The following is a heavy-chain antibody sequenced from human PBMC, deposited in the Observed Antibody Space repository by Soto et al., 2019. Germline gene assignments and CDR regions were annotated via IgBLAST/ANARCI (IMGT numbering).Heavy chain of an antibody. CDR1: GYTFTSYA. D-gene: IGHD2-21*02. Sequence: QVQLVQSGAEEKKPGASVKVSCKASGYTFTSYAMHWVRQAPGQRLEWMGWINAGNGNTKYSQKFQGRVTITRDTSASTAYMELSSLRSEDTAVHYCARAWVVVTAPDYWGQGTLVTVSS. J-gene: IGHJ4*02. CDR2: INAGNGNT. V-gene: IGHV1-3*05. CDR3: ARAWVVVTAPDY.